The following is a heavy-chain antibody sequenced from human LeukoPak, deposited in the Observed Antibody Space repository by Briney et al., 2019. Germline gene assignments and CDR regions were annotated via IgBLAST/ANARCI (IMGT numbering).Heavy chain of an antibody. CDR1: GYTFTSYN. CDR2: INPSGGGT. CDR3: ARDGIVGATYY. D-gene: IGHD1-26*01. J-gene: IGHJ4*02. Sequence: ASVKISCKASGYTFTSYNMHWVRQAPGQGLEWMGIINPSGGGTSYAQKFQGRVTMTRDTSTSTVYMELSSLRSEDTAVYCCARDGIVGATYYWGQGTLVTVSS. V-gene: IGHV1-46*01.